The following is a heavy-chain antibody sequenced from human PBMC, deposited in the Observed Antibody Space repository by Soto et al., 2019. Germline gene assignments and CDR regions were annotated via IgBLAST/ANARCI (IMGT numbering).Heavy chain of an antibody. Sequence: SSETLSLTCTVSGGSISGGGYYWSWIRQHPGKGLEWIGYIYYSGSTYYNPSLKSRVTISVDTSKNQFSLKLSSVTAADTAVYYCARTRYSSSWYPFDYWGQGTLVTVSS. CDR1: GGSISGGGYY. V-gene: IGHV4-31*03. D-gene: IGHD6-13*01. CDR3: ARTRYSSSWYPFDY. J-gene: IGHJ4*02. CDR2: IYYSGST.